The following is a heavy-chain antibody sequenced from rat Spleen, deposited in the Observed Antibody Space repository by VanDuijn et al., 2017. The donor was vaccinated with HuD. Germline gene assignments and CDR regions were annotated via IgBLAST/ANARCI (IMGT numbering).Heavy chain of an antibody. Sequence: EVQLVESGGGLVQPGRSLKLSCLASGFTFSNYGMNWIRQAPGKGLEWVASISSSSSYIYYADTVKGRFTISRENAKNTLYLQMTSLRSEDTALYYCARERYNYGFDYWGQGVMVTVSS. CDR1: GFTFSNYG. V-gene: IGHV5-34*01. D-gene: IGHD1-5*01. CDR2: ISSSSSYI. J-gene: IGHJ2*01. CDR3: ARERYNYGFDY.